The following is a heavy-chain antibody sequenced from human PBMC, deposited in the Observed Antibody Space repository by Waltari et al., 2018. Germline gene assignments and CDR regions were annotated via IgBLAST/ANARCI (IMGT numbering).Heavy chain of an antibody. CDR1: GFTFSSYA. CDR2: IWYDGGKK. V-gene: IGHV3-33*01. Sequence: QVQLVESGGGVVQPGRSLRLTCAASGFTFSSYAMTWVRRAPGRGLEWVAVIWYDGGKKYYADSVKGRFSISRDNSKDTMYLQMNNLRVEDTAVYYCAREVYSYDAYFCDYFGQGTLVTVSS. CDR3: AREVYSYDAYFCDY. J-gene: IGHJ4*02. D-gene: IGHD5-18*01.